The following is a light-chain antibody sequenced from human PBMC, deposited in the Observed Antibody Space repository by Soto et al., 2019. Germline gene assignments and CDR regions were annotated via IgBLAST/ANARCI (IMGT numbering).Light chain of an antibody. CDR2: AAP. J-gene: IGKJ4*01. CDR3: EKYNYAPLT. CDR1: QDISNS. Sequence: DLQMTQSPSSLSASVGDRVTITCRASQDISNSLAWYQQKPGKVPNLLIYAAPTLQAGVPNRLSGSGSGTDFTSTITSLEPNYVATYYCEKYNYAPLTFAGGTRVEIK. V-gene: IGKV1-27*01.